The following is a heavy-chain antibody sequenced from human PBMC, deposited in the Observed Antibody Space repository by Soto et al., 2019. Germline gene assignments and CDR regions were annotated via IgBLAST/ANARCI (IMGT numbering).Heavy chain of an antibody. D-gene: IGHD3-22*01. V-gene: IGHV1-69*13. Sequence: SVKVSCKASGGTFSSSAISWVRRAPGQGLEWMGGIIPIFGTANYAQKFQGRVTITADESTRTAYMELSSLRSEDTAVYYCARDGTLYDSSGYYYLYWGQGTLVTVS. CDR1: GGTFSSSA. CDR3: ARDGTLYDSSGYYYLY. CDR2: IIPIFGTA. J-gene: IGHJ4*02.